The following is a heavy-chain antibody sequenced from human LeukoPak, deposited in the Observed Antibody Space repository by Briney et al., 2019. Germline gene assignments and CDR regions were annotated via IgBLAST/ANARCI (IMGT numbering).Heavy chain of an antibody. CDR3: SRENGAFSPFGY. CDR1: GGSISNTNW. CDR2: ISLTGLT. Sequence: SGTLSLTCGVSGGSISNTNWWSWVRQPTGQGLEWIGEISLTGLTNYNPSLESRVSVSLDKSKNQLSLNLTSVTAADTAVYYCSRENGAFSPFGYWGQGTLVTVPS. D-gene: IGHD2-8*01. V-gene: IGHV4-4*02. J-gene: IGHJ4*02.